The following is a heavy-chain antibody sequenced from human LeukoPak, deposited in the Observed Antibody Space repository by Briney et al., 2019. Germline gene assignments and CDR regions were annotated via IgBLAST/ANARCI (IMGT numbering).Heavy chain of an antibody. D-gene: IGHD3-10*01. J-gene: IGHJ5*02. Sequence: ASVKVSCKASGYTFTGYYMHWVRQAPGQGLEWMGWINPNSGGTNYAQKFQGRVTMTRDTSISTAYMELSRLRSDDTAVYYCARGGVRGVMRSWFDPWGQETLVTVSS. V-gene: IGHV1-2*02. CDR3: ARGGVRGVMRSWFDP. CDR2: INPNSGGT. CDR1: GYTFTGYY.